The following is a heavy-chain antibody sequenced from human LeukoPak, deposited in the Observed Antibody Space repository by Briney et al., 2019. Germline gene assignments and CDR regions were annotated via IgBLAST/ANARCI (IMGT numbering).Heavy chain of an antibody. CDR3: ARGPRRIFGVVTLGWFDP. J-gene: IGHJ5*02. CDR1: GGSISSSSYY. CDR2: IYYSGST. D-gene: IGHD3-3*01. V-gene: IGHV4-39*07. Sequence: SETLSLTCTVSGGSISSSSYYWGWIRQPPGKGLEWIGSIYYSGSTYYNPSLKSRVTISVDTSKNQFSLKLSSVTAADTAVYYCARGPRRIFGVVTLGWFDPWGQGTLVTVSS.